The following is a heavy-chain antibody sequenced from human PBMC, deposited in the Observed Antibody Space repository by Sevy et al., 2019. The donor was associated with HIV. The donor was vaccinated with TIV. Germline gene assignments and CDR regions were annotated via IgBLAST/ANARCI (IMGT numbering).Heavy chain of an antibody. CDR1: GFTFSSYG. D-gene: IGHD3-10*01. J-gene: IGHJ4*02. CDR2: IWYDGTNK. CDR3: ARDNLPPVMVTMVRGALSYFFDY. V-gene: IGHV3-33*01. Sequence: GGSLRLSCAASGFTFSSYGMHWVRQAPDKGLEWVAVIWYDGTNKYYADSVKGRFTISRDNSKNTLYLQMSSLRAEDMAVYYCARDNLPPVMVTMVRGALSYFFDYWGQGTLVTVSS.